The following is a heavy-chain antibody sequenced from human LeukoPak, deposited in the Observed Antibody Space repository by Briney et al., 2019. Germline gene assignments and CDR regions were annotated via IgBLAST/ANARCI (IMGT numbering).Heavy chain of an antibody. J-gene: IGHJ3*02. Sequence: SETLSLTCTVSGGSISSGEYYWGWIRQPPGKGLEWIGSIYYIGNTYYNPSLKGRLTISVDTSKNQFSLNLNSVTAADTAVYYCARDFPPHYYDSSGGEHAFDIWGQGTMVTVSS. CDR3: ARDFPPHYYDSSGGEHAFDI. D-gene: IGHD3-22*01. V-gene: IGHV4-39*07. CDR1: GGSISSGEYY. CDR2: IYYIGNT.